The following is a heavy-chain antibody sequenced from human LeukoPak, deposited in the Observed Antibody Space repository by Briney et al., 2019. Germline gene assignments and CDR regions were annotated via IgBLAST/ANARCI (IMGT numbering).Heavy chain of an antibody. D-gene: IGHD2-21*02. CDR2: ISGSGGST. Sequence: GGSLRLSCAASGFTFSSYGMSWVRQAPGKGLEWVSAISGSGGSTYYADSVKGRFTISRDNSKNTLYLQMNSLRAEDTAVYYCAKDPPLLAYCGGDCYPFDYWGQGTLVTVSS. V-gene: IGHV3-23*01. CDR1: GFTFSSYG. J-gene: IGHJ4*02. CDR3: AKDPPLLAYCGGDCYPFDY.